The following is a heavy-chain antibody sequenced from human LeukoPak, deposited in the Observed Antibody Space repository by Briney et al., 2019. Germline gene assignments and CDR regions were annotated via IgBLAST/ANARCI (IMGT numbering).Heavy chain of an antibody. J-gene: IGHJ3*02. Sequence: KPSETLSLTCAVYGGSFSGYYWSWIRQPPGKGLEWIGEINHSGSTNYNPSLESRVTISVDTSKNQFSLKLSSVTAADTAVYYCARGGTFVVVTAIRADDAFDIWGQGTMVTVSS. CDR1: GGSFSGYY. CDR2: INHSGST. CDR3: ARGGTFVVVTAIRADDAFDI. D-gene: IGHD2-21*02. V-gene: IGHV4-34*01.